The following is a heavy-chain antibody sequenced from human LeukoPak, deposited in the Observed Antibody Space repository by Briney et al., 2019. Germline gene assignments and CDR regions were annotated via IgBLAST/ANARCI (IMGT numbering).Heavy chain of an antibody. CDR1: GGSLTTYH. V-gene: IGHV4-59*01. Sequence: SETLSLTCTVSGGSLTTYHWSCIRQPPGKGLEWIGYIQYSGNTKYNPSLESRVTISVDTSKNQISLKVRSMTAADTAVYYCARGFRGTCFDYWGQGNLVTVSS. CDR2: IQYSGNT. CDR3: ARGFRGTCFDY. J-gene: IGHJ4*02.